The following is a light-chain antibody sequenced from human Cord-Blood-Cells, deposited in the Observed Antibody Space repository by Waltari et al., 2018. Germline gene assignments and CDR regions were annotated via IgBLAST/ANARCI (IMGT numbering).Light chain of an antibody. V-gene: IGLV3-1*01. J-gene: IGLJ3*02. CDR1: KLGDKY. CDR2: QDS. CDR3: QAWYSSTWV. Sequence: SYELTQPPSVSVSPGQTASITCSGDKLGDKYACWYQQKQGQSPVLVIYQDSKRPSGIPERFACSNSGNTATLTISGTQAMDEADYYCQAWYSSTWVFGGGTKLTVL.